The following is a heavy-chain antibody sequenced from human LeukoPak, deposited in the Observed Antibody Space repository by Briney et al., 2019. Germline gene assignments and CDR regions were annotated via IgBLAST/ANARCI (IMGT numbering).Heavy chain of an antibody. CDR1: GFTFSDYY. CDR3: ARSQQYYYGSGSQYYYYMDV. Sequence: GGSLRLSCAASGFTFSDYYMSWIRQAPGKGLEWISYISSSGDTIFYADSVKGRFTISRDNAKNSLYLQMNSLRAEDTAVYYCARSQQYYYGSGSQYYYYMDVWGKGTTVTISS. J-gene: IGHJ6*03. D-gene: IGHD3-10*01. V-gene: IGHV3-11*04. CDR2: ISSSGDTI.